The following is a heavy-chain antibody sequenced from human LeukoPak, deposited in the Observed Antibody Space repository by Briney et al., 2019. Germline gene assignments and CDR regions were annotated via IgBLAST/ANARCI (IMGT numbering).Heavy chain of an antibody. CDR3: ASLTIFGVVIPRDDY. Sequence: TSSETLSLTCTVSGGSISSGGYYWSWIRQPPGKGLEWIGYIYHSGSTYYNLSLKSRVTISVDRSKNQFSLKLSSVTAADTAVYYCASLTIFGVVIPRDDYWGQGTLVTVSS. CDR1: GGSISSGGYY. CDR2: IYHSGST. J-gene: IGHJ4*02. V-gene: IGHV4-30-2*01. D-gene: IGHD3-3*01.